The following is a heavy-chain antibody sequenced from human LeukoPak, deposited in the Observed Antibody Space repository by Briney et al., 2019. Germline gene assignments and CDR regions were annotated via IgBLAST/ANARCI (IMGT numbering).Heavy chain of an antibody. CDR1: GYTFTSYA. Sequence: ASVTVSCKASGYTFTSYAMHWVRQAPGQRLEWMGWINAGNGNTKYSQKFQGRVTITRDTSASTAYMELSSLRSEDTAVYYCASPSGGSGSYYPRPLGYWGQGTLVTVSS. J-gene: IGHJ4*02. V-gene: IGHV1-3*01. CDR3: ASPSGGSGSYYPRPLGY. CDR2: INAGNGNT. D-gene: IGHD3-10*01.